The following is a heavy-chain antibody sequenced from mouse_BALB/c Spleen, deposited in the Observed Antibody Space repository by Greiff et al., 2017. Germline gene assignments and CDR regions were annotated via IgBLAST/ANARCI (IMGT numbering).Heavy chain of an antibody. CDR3: ARQKANWDVYFDY. CDR2: ISSGGSYT. J-gene: IGHJ2*01. D-gene: IGHD4-1*01. CDR1: GFTFSSYG. V-gene: IGHV5-6*03. Sequence: EVKLVESGGGLVKPGGSLKLSCAASGFTFSSYGMSWVRQTPDKRLEWVATISSGGSYTYYPDSVKGRFTISRDNAKNTLYLQMSSLKSEDTAMYYCARQKANWDVYFDYWGQGTTLTVSS.